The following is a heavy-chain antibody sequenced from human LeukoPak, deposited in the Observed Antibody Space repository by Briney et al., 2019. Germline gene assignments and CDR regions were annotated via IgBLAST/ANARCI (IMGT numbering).Heavy chain of an antibody. CDR1: GFTVSSNY. Sequence: GGSLRLSCAASGFTVSSNYMNWVRQAPGEGLEWVSYISSLSGTIYYADSVKGRFTISRDNAKNSLYLQMNSLRAEDTAVYYCAELGITMIGVVWGKGTTVTISS. V-gene: IGHV3-48*04. CDR3: AELGITMIGVV. CDR2: ISSLSGTI. D-gene: IGHD3-10*02. J-gene: IGHJ6*04.